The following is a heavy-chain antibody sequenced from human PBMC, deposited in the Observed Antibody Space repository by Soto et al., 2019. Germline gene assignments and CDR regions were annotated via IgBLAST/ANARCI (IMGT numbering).Heavy chain of an antibody. V-gene: IGHV4-59*08. CDR2: IHYSGRT. CDR3: AGSTGWYWFDP. D-gene: IGHD6-19*01. CDR1: GGSISNYY. J-gene: IGHJ5*02. Sequence: QVQLQESGPGLVRPSETLSLTCTVSGGSISNYYWSWIRQPPGKGLEWIASIHYSGRTNYNPSLKSRVTVSVDTSKNLFSLKLSSVTAADTAVYYCAGSTGWYWFDPWGQGTLVTVSS.